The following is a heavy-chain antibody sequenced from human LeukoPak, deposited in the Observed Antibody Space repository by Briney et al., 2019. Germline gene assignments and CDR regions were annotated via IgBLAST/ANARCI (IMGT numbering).Heavy chain of an antibody. CDR2: INHSGST. CDR1: GGSFSGYY. J-gene: IGHJ5*02. V-gene: IGHV4-34*01. Sequence: PSETLSLTCGVYGGSFSGYYWSWSRQPPGKGLEWIGEINHSGSTNYNPSLKSRVTISVDTSENQFSLKLSSVTAADTAVYYCAGITYQGIGGWFDPWGQETLVTVSS. D-gene: IGHD3-10*01. CDR3: AGITYQGIGGWFDP.